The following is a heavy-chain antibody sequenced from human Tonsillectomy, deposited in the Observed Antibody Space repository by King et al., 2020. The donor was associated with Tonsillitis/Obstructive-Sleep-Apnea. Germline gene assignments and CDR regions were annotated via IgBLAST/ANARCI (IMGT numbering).Heavy chain of an antibody. D-gene: IGHD6-13*01. CDR1: GGSISSSSFY. CDR3: ARGRSWYYNWFDP. V-gene: IGHV4-39*01. J-gene: IGHJ5*02. CDR2: IYYSGST. Sequence: LQLQESGPGLLKPSETLSLTCTVSGGSISSSSFYWAWIRQPPGKGLEWFGSIYYSGSTYYNPTLKSRVTISVDTSKNQFSLKLSSVTAADTAVYYCARGRSWYYNWFDPWGPGTLVTVSS.